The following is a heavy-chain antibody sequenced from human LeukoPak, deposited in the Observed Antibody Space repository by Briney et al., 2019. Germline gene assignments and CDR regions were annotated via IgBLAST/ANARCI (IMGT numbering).Heavy chain of an antibody. Sequence: GGSLRLSCAVSGFTFNSYWMAWVRQAPGRGLEWVANIKPDGSEKYYVDSLKGRFTISRDNAENSLYLQMNSLKAEDTAVYYCARGAYCSGGSCPGAFDIWGQGTMVTVSS. CDR2: IKPDGSEK. CDR1: GFTFNSYW. V-gene: IGHV3-7*02. D-gene: IGHD2-15*01. CDR3: ARGAYCSGGSCPGAFDI. J-gene: IGHJ3*02.